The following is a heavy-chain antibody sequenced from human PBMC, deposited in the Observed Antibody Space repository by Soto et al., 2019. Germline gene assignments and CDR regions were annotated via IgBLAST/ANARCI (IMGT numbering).Heavy chain of an antibody. CDR3: ASSSTSATYFDY. V-gene: IGHV4-31*03. J-gene: IGHJ4*02. Sequence: QVQLQESGPGLVKPSQTLSLTCTVSGGSISSGGYYWSWIRQHPGKGLEWIGYIYYSGSTYYHPSLKRRVTISVDTSKNPSSLKLRSVTAADTAVYYSASSSTSATYFDYWGQGTLVTVSS. D-gene: IGHD2-2*01. CDR1: GGSISSGGYY. CDR2: IYYSGST.